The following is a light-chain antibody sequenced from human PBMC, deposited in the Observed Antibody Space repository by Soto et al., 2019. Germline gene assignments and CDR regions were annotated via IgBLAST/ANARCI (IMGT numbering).Light chain of an antibody. J-gene: IGKJ1*01. CDR3: QQYGSSPRT. Sequence: EIVLTQSPVTVSLSPGERATLSCRASQGISSYLAWYQQKPGQAPRLLIYGASSRATGIPDRFSGSGSGTDFTLTISRLEPEDFAVYYCQQYGSSPRTFGQGTKVDIK. CDR2: GAS. CDR1: QGISSY. V-gene: IGKV3-20*01.